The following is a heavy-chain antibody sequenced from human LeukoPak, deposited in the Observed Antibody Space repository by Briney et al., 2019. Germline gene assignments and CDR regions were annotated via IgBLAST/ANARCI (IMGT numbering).Heavy chain of an antibody. V-gene: IGHV3-20*04. J-gene: IGHJ4*02. Sequence: PGRSLRLSCAASGFTFSSYAMHWVRQAPGKGLEWVSGINWSGSYTGYADSVKGRFTISRDNAKNSLYLQMNSLRAEDTALYYCARASRNGGWGYDYWGQGTLVTVSS. CDR2: INWSGSYT. CDR1: GFTFSSYA. D-gene: IGHD1-26*01. CDR3: ARASRNGGWGYDY.